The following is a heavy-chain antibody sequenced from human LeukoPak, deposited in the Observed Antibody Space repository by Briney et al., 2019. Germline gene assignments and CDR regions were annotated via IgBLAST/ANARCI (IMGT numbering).Heavy chain of an antibody. CDR1: GFTFSSYS. CDR3: ARGRVRGAFDI. J-gene: IGHJ3*02. V-gene: IGHV3-21*01. CDR2: ISSSGSYI. D-gene: IGHD3-10*01. Sequence: GGSLRLSCAASGFTFSSYSMNWVRQAPGKGLEWVSSISSSGSYIYYADSVKGRFTISRDNAKNSLYLQMNSLRAEDTAVYYCARGRVRGAFDIWGQGTMVTVSS.